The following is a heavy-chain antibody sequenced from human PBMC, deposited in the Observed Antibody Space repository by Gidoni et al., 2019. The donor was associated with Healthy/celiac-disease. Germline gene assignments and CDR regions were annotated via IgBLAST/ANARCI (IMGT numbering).Heavy chain of an antibody. CDR1: GFTFSSYW. CDR3: AREEGVVVVAATQNYYYGMDV. D-gene: IGHD2-15*01. Sequence: EVQLVESGGGLVQPGGSLRLSCAASGFTFSSYWMSWVRQAPGKGLEWVANIKQDGSEKYYVDSVKGRFTISRDNAKNSLYLQMNSLRAEDTAVYYCAREEGVVVVAATQNYYYGMDVWGQGTTVTVSS. V-gene: IGHV3-7*01. CDR2: IKQDGSEK. J-gene: IGHJ6*02.